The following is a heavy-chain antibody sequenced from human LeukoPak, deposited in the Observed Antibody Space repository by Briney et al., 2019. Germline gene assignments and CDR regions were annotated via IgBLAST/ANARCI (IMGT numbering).Heavy chain of an antibody. Sequence: GGSLRLSCEASGFTFITYTMSWVRQAPGKGLEWVSSITSSSTTIYCADSVKGRFTISRDDAEKSLYLQMNSLRVEDTAVYYCARGVAYDRGGYPDSWGQGTLVTVSS. V-gene: IGHV3-21*01. J-gene: IGHJ4*02. CDR2: ITSSSTTI. D-gene: IGHD5-18*01. CDR3: ARGVAYDRGGYPDS. CDR1: GFTFITYT.